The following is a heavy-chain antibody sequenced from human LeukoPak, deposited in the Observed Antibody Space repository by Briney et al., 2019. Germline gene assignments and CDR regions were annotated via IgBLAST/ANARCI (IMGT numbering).Heavy chain of an antibody. J-gene: IGHJ4*02. V-gene: IGHV1-3*01. CDR3: ARAHGSGSYYPSFDY. CDR2: INAGNGNT. CDR1: GYTFTSYG. D-gene: IGHD3-10*01. Sequence: ASVKVSCKASGYTFTSYGISWVRQAPGQRLEWMGWINAGNGNTKYSQKFQGRVTITRDTSASTAYMELNSLRSEDTAVYYCARAHGSGSYYPSFDYWGQGTLVTVSS.